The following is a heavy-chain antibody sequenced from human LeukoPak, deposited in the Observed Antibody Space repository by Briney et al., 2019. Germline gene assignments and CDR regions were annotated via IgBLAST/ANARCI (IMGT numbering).Heavy chain of an antibody. V-gene: IGHV3-23*01. D-gene: IGHD6-19*01. CDR3: ARDARATIKGIPVAGTVDY. Sequence: PGGSLRLSCAATGFIFSNYAMNWVRQAPGKGLEWVSIISGSGDSTHYADSVKGRFTISRDNSKNTLYLQMNSLRAEDTAVYYCARDARATIKGIPVAGTVDYWGQGTLVTVSS. J-gene: IGHJ4*02. CDR1: GFIFSNYA. CDR2: ISGSGDST.